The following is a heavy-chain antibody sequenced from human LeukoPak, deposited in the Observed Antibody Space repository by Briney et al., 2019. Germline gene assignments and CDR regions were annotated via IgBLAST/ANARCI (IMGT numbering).Heavy chain of an antibody. J-gene: IGHJ6*03. CDR3: ARVGNDPFHYYIDV. CDR1: GYSFTAYW. D-gene: IGHD2/OR15-2a*01. V-gene: IGHV5-51*01. Sequence: GESLKISCNASGYSFTAYWIGWVRQMPGKGLEWMGSIYPGDSDTRYSPSIQGHVTMSADAFISAAYLQWSGLKASDTAMYYCARVGNDPFHYYIDVWGQGTTVTVSS. CDR2: IYPGDSDT.